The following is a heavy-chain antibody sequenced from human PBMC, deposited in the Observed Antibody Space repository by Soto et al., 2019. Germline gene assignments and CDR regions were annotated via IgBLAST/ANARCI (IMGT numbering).Heavy chain of an antibody. CDR3: ARDLLAPMDRSITGTTNYFDY. V-gene: IGHV3-33*01. Sequence: PGGSLRLSCAASGFTFSSYGMHWVRQAPGKGQEWVAVIWYDGSNKYYADSVKGRFTISRDNSKNTLYLQMNSLRAEDTAVYYCARDLLAPMDRSITGTTNYFDYWGQGTLVTVSS. CDR2: IWYDGSNK. J-gene: IGHJ4*02. D-gene: IGHD1-7*01. CDR1: GFTFSSYG.